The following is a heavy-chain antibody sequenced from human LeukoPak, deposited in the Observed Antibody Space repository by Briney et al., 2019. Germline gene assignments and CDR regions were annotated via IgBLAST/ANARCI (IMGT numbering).Heavy chain of an antibody. V-gene: IGHV3-48*03. CDR2: ISSSGSTI. CDR3: ARDPYSGNYGDYYYYYMDV. CDR1: GFSFSSYE. Sequence: GGSLRLSCGASGFSFSSYEMNWVRQAPGKGLEWISYISSSGSTIYYADSVKGRFTISRDNAKNSLYLQMNSLSPDDTAVYFCARDPYSGNYGDYYYYYMDVWGKGTTVTISS. J-gene: IGHJ6*03. D-gene: IGHD1-26*01.